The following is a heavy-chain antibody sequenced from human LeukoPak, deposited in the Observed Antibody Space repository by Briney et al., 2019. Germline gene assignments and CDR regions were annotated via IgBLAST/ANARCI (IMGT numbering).Heavy chain of an antibody. J-gene: IGHJ4*02. Sequence: GGSLRLSCAASGFTFSSYWMSWVRQAPGKGLEWVSAISGSGGSTYYADSVKGRFTISRDNSKNTLYLQMNSLRAEDTAVYYCAKEGLAYDSSGYYLGGYFDYWGQGTLVTVSS. D-gene: IGHD3-22*01. V-gene: IGHV3-23*01. CDR3: AKEGLAYDSSGYYLGGYFDY. CDR2: ISGSGGST. CDR1: GFTFSSYW.